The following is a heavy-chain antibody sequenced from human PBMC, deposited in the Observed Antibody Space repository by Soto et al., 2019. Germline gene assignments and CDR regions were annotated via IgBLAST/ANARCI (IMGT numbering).Heavy chain of an antibody. D-gene: IGHD6-19*01. CDR1: GFTFRTYG. Sequence: GGSLRLSCAASGFTFRTYGMTWVRQAPGKGLEWVSGISGSGGERYYGDSGEGRFSISRDNSESTLFLQMHSLRAEDTAIYYCAKDTLNDSGSFDYWGQGTLVTVSS. CDR2: ISGSGGER. CDR3: AKDTLNDSGSFDY. J-gene: IGHJ4*02. V-gene: IGHV3-23*01.